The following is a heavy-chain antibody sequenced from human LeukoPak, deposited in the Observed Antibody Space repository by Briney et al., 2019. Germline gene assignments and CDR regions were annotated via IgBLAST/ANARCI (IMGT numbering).Heavy chain of an antibody. Sequence: GGSLRLSCAASGFTLSDYSMNWIRQAPGKGLEWVSSISSISCHIYYADSVKGRFTISRDNAKNSLYLQMNSLRDEDTAVYYCARLFRAGGDYWGQGNLVTVSS. V-gene: IGHV3-21*06. CDR3: ARLFRAGGDY. CDR1: GFTLSDYS. CDR2: ISSISCHI. J-gene: IGHJ4*02. D-gene: IGHD2-21*01.